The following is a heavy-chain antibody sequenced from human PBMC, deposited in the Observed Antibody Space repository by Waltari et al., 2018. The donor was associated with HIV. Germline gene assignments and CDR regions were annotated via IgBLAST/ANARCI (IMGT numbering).Heavy chain of an antibody. CDR2: LYFTGTT. CDR3: ARLSETGGITFGSAFDI. V-gene: IGHV4-39*01. CDR1: GGSVRSSSHY. J-gene: IGHJ3*02. D-gene: IGHD2-8*02. Sequence: QLHLQESGPGLVKPPETLSLPCTVSGGSVRSSSHYWRWVRQAPGKGLEWIGSLYFTGTTHYNPSLKSRVSMSVDTSNNQFSLNLDSVTAADTALYYCARLSETGGITFGSAFDIWGQGTMVTASS.